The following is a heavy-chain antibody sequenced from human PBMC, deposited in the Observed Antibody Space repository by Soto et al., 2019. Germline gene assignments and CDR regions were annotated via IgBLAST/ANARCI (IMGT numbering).Heavy chain of an antibody. J-gene: IGHJ4*02. V-gene: IGHV3-21*01. CDR1: GIMFGQYA. CDR3: ARDRAGHSGYAVSFDY. CDR2: ISSSSSYI. D-gene: IGHD5-12*01. Sequence: GGSLRLSCAASGIMFGQYAMNWVRQAPGKGLEWVSSISSSSSYIYYADSVKGRFTISRDNAKNSLYLQMNSLRAEVTAVYYCARDRAGHSGYAVSFDYWGQGTLVTVSS.